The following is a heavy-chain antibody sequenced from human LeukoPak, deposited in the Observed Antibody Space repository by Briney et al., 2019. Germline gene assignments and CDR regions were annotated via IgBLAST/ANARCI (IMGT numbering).Heavy chain of an antibody. Sequence: GGSLRHSCAASGFTFSSSAMSWVRQAPGKGLEWVSAISNNGGYTYYADSVQGRFTISRDNSKSTLCLQMNSLRAEDTAVYYCAKQLGYCSDGSCYFPYWGQGTLVTVSS. CDR2: ISNNGGYT. D-gene: IGHD2-15*01. CDR1: GFTFSSSA. V-gene: IGHV3-23*01. CDR3: AKQLGYCSDGSCYFPY. J-gene: IGHJ4*02.